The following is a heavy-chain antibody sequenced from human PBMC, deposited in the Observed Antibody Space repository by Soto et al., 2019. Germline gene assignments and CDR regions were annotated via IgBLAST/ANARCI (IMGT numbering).Heavy chain of an antibody. CDR3: ARVWGGAFDI. D-gene: IGHD3-10*01. V-gene: IGHV4-59*01. CDR1: GGSISSYY. Sequence: SETLSLTCTVSGGSISSYYWSWILQPPGKGLEWIGYIYYSGSTNYNPSLKSRVTISVDTSKNQFPLKLSSVTAADTAVYYCARVWGGAFDIWGQGTMVTVSS. J-gene: IGHJ3*02. CDR2: IYYSGST.